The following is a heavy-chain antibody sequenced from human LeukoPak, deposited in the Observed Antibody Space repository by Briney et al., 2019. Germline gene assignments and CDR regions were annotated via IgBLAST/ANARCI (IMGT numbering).Heavy chain of an antibody. V-gene: IGHV3-11*04. J-gene: IGHJ4*02. CDR3: ARSLVVPAPDY. CDR2: ISSSGSTI. Sequence: GGSLRLSCAASGFTFSDYYMSWIRQAPGKGLEWVSYISSSGSTIYYADSVKSRFTISRDNAKNSLYLQMNSLRAEDTAVYYCARSLVVPAPDYWGQGTLVTVSS. D-gene: IGHD2-2*01. CDR1: GFTFSDYY.